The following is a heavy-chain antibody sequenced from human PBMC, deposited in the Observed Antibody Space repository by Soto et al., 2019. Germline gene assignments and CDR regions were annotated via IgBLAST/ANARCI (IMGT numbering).Heavy chain of an antibody. CDR3: AREGWGNWFDP. CDR2: INHSGST. J-gene: IGHJ5*02. CDR1: GGSFSGYY. V-gene: IGHV4-34*01. D-gene: IGHD1-26*01. Sequence: QVPLQQWGAGLLKPSETLSLTCAVYGGSFSGYYWSWIRQPPGKGLEWIGEINHSGSTNYNPSLKSRVTISVDTSKNQFSLKLSSVTAADTAVYYCAREGWGNWFDPWGQGTLVTVSS.